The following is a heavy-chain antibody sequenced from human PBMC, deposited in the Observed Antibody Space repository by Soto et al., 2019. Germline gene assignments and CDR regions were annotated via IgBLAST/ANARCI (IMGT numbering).Heavy chain of an antibody. V-gene: IGHV5-51*01. CDR3: AAAGITGTTY. Sequence: GESLKISCEVSGYSFINYWIGWVRQTPGKGLEWMGIIDPSDSYTSYSPSFQGHVTISADKSISTAYLQWSSLKASDTAMYYCAAAGITGTTYWGQGTLVTVSS. CDR2: IDPSDSYT. J-gene: IGHJ4*02. D-gene: IGHD1-20*01. CDR1: GYSFINYW.